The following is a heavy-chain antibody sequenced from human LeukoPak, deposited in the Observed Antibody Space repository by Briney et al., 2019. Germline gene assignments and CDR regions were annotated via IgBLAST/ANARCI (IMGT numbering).Heavy chain of an antibody. CDR1: GYTFTSYG. J-gene: IGHJ4*02. CDR3: ASTSGYSGSLYFDY. Sequence: ASVKVSCTASGYTFTSYGISWVRQAPGQGLEWMGWISAYNGNTNYAQKLQGRVTMTTDTSTSTAYMELRSLRSDDTAVYYCASTSGYSGSLYFDYWGQGTLVTVSS. CDR2: ISAYNGNT. D-gene: IGHD1-26*01. V-gene: IGHV1-18*01.